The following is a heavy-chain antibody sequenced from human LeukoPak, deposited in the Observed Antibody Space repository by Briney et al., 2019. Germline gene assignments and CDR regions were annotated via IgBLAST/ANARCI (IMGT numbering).Heavy chain of an antibody. D-gene: IGHD3-22*01. Sequence: GGSLRLSCAASGFTFSSYAMHWVRQAPGKGLEWVAVISYDGSNKYYADSVKGRFTISRDNSKNTLYLQMNSLRAEDTAVYYCARGRDSSGYRLDYWGQGTLVTVSS. V-gene: IGHV3-30-3*01. J-gene: IGHJ4*02. CDR2: ISYDGSNK. CDR3: ARGRDSSGYRLDY. CDR1: GFTFSSYA.